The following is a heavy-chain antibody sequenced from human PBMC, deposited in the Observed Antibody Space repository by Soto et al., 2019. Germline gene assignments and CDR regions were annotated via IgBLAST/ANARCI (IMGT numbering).Heavy chain of an antibody. D-gene: IGHD1-1*01. V-gene: IGHV4-39*01. CDR2: IYYSGST. Sequence: PSETLSLTCTVSGGSISSSSYYWGWIRQPPGKGLEWIGSIYYSGSTYYNPSLKSRVTISIDTSKNQFSLKLSSVTAADTAVYYCARHSGYNWNDRGLDPWGQGTLVTVSS. CDR3: ARHSGYNWNDRGLDP. J-gene: IGHJ5*02. CDR1: GGSISSSSYY.